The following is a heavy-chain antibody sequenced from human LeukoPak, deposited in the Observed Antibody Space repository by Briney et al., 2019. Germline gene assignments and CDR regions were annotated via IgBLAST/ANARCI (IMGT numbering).Heavy chain of an antibody. V-gene: IGHV3-30*04. CDR3: AKGRLWPDWFDP. CDR2: ISFDGTDA. J-gene: IGHJ5*02. D-gene: IGHD4/OR15-4a*01. Sequence: PGTSLRLSCAASGFTFSSYAIHWVRQAPGKGLEWVAVISFDGTDAFYADSVKGRFTISRDNSKNTLYLQMNSLRADDTAVYYCAKGRLWPDWFDPWGQGTLVTVSS. CDR1: GFTFSSYA.